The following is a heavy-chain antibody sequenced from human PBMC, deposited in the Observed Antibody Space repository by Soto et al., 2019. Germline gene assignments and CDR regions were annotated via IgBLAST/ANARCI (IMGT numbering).Heavy chain of an antibody. CDR3: ARDPAEVAVVPSYYFDW. CDR2: IWYDGSNK. Sequence: QVQLVESGGGVVQPGRSLRLSCAASGFTFSSYGMHRVRQAPGKGLEWVAVIWYDGSNKYYADSVKGRFTISRDNPKNTLYLQMNSRRDEDTAVYYCARDPAEVAVVPSYYFDWGGQGTLVTVSS. D-gene: IGHD3-16*02. V-gene: IGHV3-33*01. CDR1: GFTFSSYG. J-gene: IGHJ4*02.